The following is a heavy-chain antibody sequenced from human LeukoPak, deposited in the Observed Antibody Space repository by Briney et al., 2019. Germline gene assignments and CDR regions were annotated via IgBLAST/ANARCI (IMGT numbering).Heavy chain of an antibody. V-gene: IGHV3-30*18. Sequence: GGSLRLSCAASGFTFSSYGMHWVRQAPGKGLEWVAVISYDGSNKYYADSVKGRFTISRDNSKNTLYLQMNSLRAEDTAAYYCAKDDIAVAGTAYYYYGMDVWGQGTTVTVSS. CDR2: ISYDGSNK. J-gene: IGHJ6*02. CDR3: AKDDIAVAGTAYYYYGMDV. D-gene: IGHD6-19*01. CDR1: GFTFSSYG.